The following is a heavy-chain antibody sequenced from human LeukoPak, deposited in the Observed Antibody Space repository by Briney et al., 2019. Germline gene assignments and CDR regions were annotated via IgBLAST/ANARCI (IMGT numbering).Heavy chain of an antibody. CDR1: GFIFSGYW. CDR2: IKQDGSEK. J-gene: IGHJ4*02. D-gene: IGHD6-13*01. CDR3: ARDGFVGAADY. V-gene: IGHV3-7*01. Sequence: GGSLRLSCAASGFIFSGYWMNWVRQAPGKGLEWVANIKQDGSEKQYVDSVGGRFTISRDNAKNSLYLQMNSLRVEDTAVYYCARDGFVGAADYWGQGTLVTVSS.